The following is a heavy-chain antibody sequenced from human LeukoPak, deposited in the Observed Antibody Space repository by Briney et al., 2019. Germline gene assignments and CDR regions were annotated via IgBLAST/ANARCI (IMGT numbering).Heavy chain of an antibody. J-gene: IGHJ6*04. V-gene: IGHV3-23*01. CDR3: ARDQQQLDPYYYYYGMDV. CDR1: GFTFSSYA. Sequence: TGGSLRLSCAASGFTFSSYAMSWVRQAPGKGLEWVSAISGSGGSTYYADSVKGRFTISRDNAKNSLYLQMNSLRAEDTAVYYCARDQQQLDPYYYYYGMDVWGKGTTVTVSS. CDR2: ISGSGGST. D-gene: IGHD6-13*01.